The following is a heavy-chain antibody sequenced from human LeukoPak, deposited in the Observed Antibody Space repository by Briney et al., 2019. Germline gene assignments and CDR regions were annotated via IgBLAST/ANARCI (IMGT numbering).Heavy chain of an antibody. CDR2: ISGSGGST. CDR3: ARPRYGDYFGRGDY. D-gene: IGHD4-17*01. CDR1: GFHFSSYA. Sequence: GSLELSWAASGFHFSSYAISWVRPAPGKGLEWGSAISGSGGSTYYADSVKGRFTISRDNSKNTLYLQMNSLRAEDTAVYYCARPRYGDYFGRGDYWGQGTLVTVSS. J-gene: IGHJ4*02. V-gene: IGHV3-23*01.